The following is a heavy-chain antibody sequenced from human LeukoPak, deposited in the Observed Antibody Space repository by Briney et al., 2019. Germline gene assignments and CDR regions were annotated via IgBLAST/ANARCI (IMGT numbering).Heavy chain of an antibody. J-gene: IGHJ4*02. CDR3: AKDSKADY. Sequence: GGSLRLSCAASGFTFSSCGMHWVRQAPGKGLEWVAVISYDGSNKYYADSVKGRFTVSRDNSKNTLYLQMNSLRAEDTAVYYCAKDSKADYWGQGTLVTVSS. CDR2: ISYDGSNK. V-gene: IGHV3-30*18. D-gene: IGHD2-2*01. CDR1: GFTFSSCG.